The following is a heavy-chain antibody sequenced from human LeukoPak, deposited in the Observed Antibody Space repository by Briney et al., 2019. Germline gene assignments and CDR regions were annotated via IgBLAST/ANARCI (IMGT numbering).Heavy chain of an antibody. CDR1: GGSISTYY. Sequence: PSETLSLTCAVSGGSISTYYWSWIRQLPGKGLEWIGYVYYSGSTNYNPSLRRRVTISVGTSKNQFSLKLSSVTAADTAVYYCARGSNPYQFDYWGQGTLVTVSS. D-gene: IGHD1-26*01. J-gene: IGHJ4*02. CDR2: VYYSGST. V-gene: IGHV4-59*01. CDR3: ARGSNPYQFDY.